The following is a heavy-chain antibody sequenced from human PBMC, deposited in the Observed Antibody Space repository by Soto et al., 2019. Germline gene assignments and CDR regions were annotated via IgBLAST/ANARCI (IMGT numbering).Heavy chain of an antibody. V-gene: IGHV3-23*01. CDR2: MSGDGRT. Sequence: PGGSLIPSCVGSGIAFRDAVMAWVRQTPGKGLEWLSVMSGDGRTRYALSVTGRFTISRDNSKNTLYLQMRSLRAEDAAAYYCVKWHTSNFDSLPFTGFDFWGQGTQVTVSS. CDR1: GIAFRDAV. CDR3: VKWHTSNFDSLPFTGFDF. D-gene: IGHD3-22*01. J-gene: IGHJ4*02.